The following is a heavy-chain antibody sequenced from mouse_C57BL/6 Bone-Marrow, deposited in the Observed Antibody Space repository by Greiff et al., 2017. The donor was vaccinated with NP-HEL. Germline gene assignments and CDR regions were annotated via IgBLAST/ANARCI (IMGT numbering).Heavy chain of an antibody. CDR3: AREGGYYGSPFAY. CDR1: GYSIISGYY. CDR2: ISYDGSN. J-gene: IGHJ3*01. D-gene: IGHD1-1*01. V-gene: IGHV3-6*01. Sequence: VQLKESGPGLVKPSQSLSLTCSVTGYSIISGYYWNWIRQFPGNKLEWMAYISYDGSNNYNPSLKNRISITRDISKHQFFLKLTSVTTEDTATDYCAREGGYYGSPFAYWGQGTLVTVSA.